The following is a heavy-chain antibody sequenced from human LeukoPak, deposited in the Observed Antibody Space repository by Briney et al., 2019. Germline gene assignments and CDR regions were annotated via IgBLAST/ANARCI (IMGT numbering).Heavy chain of an antibody. J-gene: IGHJ4*02. Sequence: HPGGSLRLSWAASGFTFGSPWMHWVRQAPGKGLVWVSRINSDGSATAYADSVKGRFTISRDNAENTLYLQMNSLRAEDTAVYYCARGTAGYHSSYFDYWGQGTLVTVSS. V-gene: IGHV3-74*01. CDR3: ARGTAGYHSSYFDY. CDR1: GFTFGSPW. D-gene: IGHD3-16*02. CDR2: INSDGSAT.